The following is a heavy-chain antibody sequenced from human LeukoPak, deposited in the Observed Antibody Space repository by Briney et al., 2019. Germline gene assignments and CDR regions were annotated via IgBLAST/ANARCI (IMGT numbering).Heavy chain of an antibody. CDR1: GGTFSSYA. CDR3: ARRCSGGSCYHYFDY. CDR2: IIPIFGTA. J-gene: IGHJ4*02. Sequence: SVKVSCKASGGTFSSYAISWVRQAPGQGLEWMGRIIPIFGTANYAQKFQGRVTITADKSTSTAYMELSSLRSEDTAVYYCARRCSGGSCYHYFDYWGQGTLVTVSS. D-gene: IGHD2-15*01. V-gene: IGHV1-69*06.